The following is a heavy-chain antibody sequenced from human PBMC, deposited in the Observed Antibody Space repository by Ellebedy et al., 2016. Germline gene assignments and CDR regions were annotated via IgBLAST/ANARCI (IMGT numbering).Heavy chain of an antibody. CDR2: IWYDGSNK. Sequence: GGSLRLSCAASGFTFSSYGMHWVRQAPGKGLEWVAVIWYDGSNKYYADSVKGRFTISRDNSKNTLYLQMNSLRAEDTAVYYCARVLAGKIGDYWGQGTLVTVSS. CDR1: GFTFSSYG. D-gene: IGHD3-10*01. V-gene: IGHV3-33*01. J-gene: IGHJ4*02. CDR3: ARVLAGKIGDY.